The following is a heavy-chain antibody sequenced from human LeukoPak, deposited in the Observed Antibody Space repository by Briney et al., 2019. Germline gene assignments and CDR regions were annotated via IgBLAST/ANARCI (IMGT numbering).Heavy chain of an antibody. V-gene: IGHV4-39*07. J-gene: IGHJ6*03. CDR3: ARGLKNYGGNPPPVYMDV. CDR1: GGSISSSSYY. CDR2: IYYSGST. D-gene: IGHD4-23*01. Sequence: SETLSLTCSVSGGSISSSSYYWGWIRQPPGKGLEWIGSIYYSGSTYYNPSLKSRVTISVDTSKNQFSLKLSSVTAADTAVYYCARGLKNYGGNPPPVYMDVWGKGTTVTVSS.